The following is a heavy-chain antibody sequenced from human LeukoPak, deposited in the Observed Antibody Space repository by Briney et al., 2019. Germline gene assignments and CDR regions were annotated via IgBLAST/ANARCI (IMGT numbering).Heavy chain of an antibody. CDR2: IIPILGIA. CDR1: GGTFSSYA. D-gene: IGHD3-10*01. V-gene: IGHV1-69*04. CDR3: ATLPPMVRGVIITTYYYYGMDV. Sequence: GASVKVSCKASGGTFSSYAISWVRQAPGQGLEWMGRIIPILGIANYAQKFQGRVTITADKSTSTAYMELSSLRSEDTAVYYCATLPPMVRGVIITTYYYYGMDVWGQGTTVNVSS. J-gene: IGHJ6*02.